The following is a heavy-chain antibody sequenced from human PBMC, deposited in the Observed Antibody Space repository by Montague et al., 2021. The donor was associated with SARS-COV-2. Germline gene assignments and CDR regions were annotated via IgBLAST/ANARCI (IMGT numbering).Heavy chain of an antibody. CDR2: IYYSGST. D-gene: IGHD3-10*01. V-gene: IGHV4-39*01. CDR3: PRQGRISMVRLNWFDP. CDR1: GGSISSSSYY. J-gene: IGHJ5*02. Sequence: SETLSLTCTVSGGSISSSSYYWGWIRQPPGKGLEWIGSIYYSGSTYYNPSLKSRVTISVDTSKNQFSLKLSSVTAADTAVYYCPRQGRISMVRLNWFDPWGQGTLVTVSS.